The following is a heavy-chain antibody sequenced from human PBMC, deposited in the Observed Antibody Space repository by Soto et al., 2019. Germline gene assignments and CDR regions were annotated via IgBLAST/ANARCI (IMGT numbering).Heavy chain of an antibody. CDR1: GLTFSSYA. D-gene: IGHD1-7*01. V-gene: IGHV3-23*01. CDR2: VTGSGDRT. CDR3: AKETNIASGSMDA. Sequence: GGSLRLSCAASGLTFSSYAMSWVRQAPAKGPEWVSSVTGSGDRTLHADSVKGRLTISRDKSKNTLYLQMDSLRAEDTAVYYCAKETNIASGSMDAWGEGTPVTV. J-gene: IGHJ6*02.